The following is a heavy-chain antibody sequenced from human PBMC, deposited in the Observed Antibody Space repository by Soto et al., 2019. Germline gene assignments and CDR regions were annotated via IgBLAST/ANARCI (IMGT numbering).Heavy chain of an antibody. V-gene: IGHV3-23*01. J-gene: IGHJ4*02. CDR1: GFTFSSYA. Sequence: GGSLRLSCAASGFTFSSYAMSWVRQAPGKGLEWVSAISGSGGSTYYADSVKGRFTISRDNSKNTLYLQMNSLRAEDTAVYYCARLPGLIYDSSGYFTRHPFDYWGQGTLVTVSS. D-gene: IGHD3-22*01. CDR2: ISGSGGST. CDR3: ARLPGLIYDSSGYFTRHPFDY.